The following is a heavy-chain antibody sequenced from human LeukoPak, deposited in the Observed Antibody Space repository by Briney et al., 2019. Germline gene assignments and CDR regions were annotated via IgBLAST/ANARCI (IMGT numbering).Heavy chain of an antibody. CDR3: GRIAINANNGMDV. D-gene: IGHD1/OR15-1a*01. CDR2: SRNKASSYTT. J-gene: IGHJ6*02. CDR1: GFKFSDHY. V-gene: IGHV3-72*01. Sequence: GGSLRLSCAASGFKFSDHYSDWVRQAPGKGLEWGVRSRNKASSYTTEYAASVEVRCNISRDVSESALYLQMNSLRTEYTSACYCGRIAINANNGMDVWGQGTTVTVSS.